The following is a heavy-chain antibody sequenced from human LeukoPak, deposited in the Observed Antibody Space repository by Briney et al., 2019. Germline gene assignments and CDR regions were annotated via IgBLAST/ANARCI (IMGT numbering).Heavy chain of an antibody. J-gene: IGHJ4*02. Sequence: PSETLSLTCSVSGYSISSGYYWGWIRQPPGKGLEWIGNIYHGGSTYYNSSLKSRVTMSVDTSKNQSSLQLSSVTAADTAVYYCARYSSSGKGDYWGQGTLVTVSS. V-gene: IGHV4-38-2*01. CDR1: GYSISSGYY. CDR2: IYHGGST. CDR3: ARYSSSGKGDY. D-gene: IGHD6-13*01.